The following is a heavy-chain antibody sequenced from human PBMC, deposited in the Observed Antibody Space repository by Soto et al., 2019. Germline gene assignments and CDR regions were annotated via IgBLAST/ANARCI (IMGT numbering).Heavy chain of an antibody. CDR3: ARSWELPRFDY. Sequence: GGSLRLSCAASGFTFSSYEMNWVRQAPGKGLEWVSYISSSGSTIYYADSVKGRFTISRDNAKNSLYLQMNSLRAEDTAVYYCARSWELPRFDYWGQGTLVTVSS. CDR2: ISSSGSTI. CDR1: GFTFSSYE. V-gene: IGHV3-48*03. D-gene: IGHD1-26*01. J-gene: IGHJ4*02.